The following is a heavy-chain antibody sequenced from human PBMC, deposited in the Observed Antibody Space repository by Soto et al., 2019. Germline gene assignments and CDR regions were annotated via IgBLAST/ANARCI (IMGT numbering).Heavy chain of an antibody. CDR3: ARDGYCSSTSCYTSSTALTDY. V-gene: IGHV3-48*03. D-gene: IGHD2-2*02. CDR2: ISSSGSTI. J-gene: IGHJ4*02. Sequence: EVQLVESGGGLVQPGGSLRLSCAASGFTFSSYEMNWVRQAPGKGLEWVSYISSSGSTIYYADSVKGRFTSSRDNAKNSLYLQMNSLRAEDTAVYYCARDGYCSSTSCYTSSTALTDYWGQGSLVTVSS. CDR1: GFTFSSYE.